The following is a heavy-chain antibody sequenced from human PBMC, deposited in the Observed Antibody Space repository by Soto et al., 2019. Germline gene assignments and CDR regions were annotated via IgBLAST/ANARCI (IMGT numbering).Heavy chain of an antibody. CDR3: ARDGERSSGFYYDSMDV. Sequence: GGSLRLSCAASGFTFSSYAMHWVRQAPGKGLEWVTLISYDGSNKYYADSVKGRFTISRDNSKNTVYLQMNTLRPDDTAVYYCARDGERSSGFYYDSMDVWAQGTMVTVYS. CDR2: ISYDGSNK. J-gene: IGHJ6*02. D-gene: IGHD6-19*01. V-gene: IGHV3-30*03. CDR1: GFTFSSYA.